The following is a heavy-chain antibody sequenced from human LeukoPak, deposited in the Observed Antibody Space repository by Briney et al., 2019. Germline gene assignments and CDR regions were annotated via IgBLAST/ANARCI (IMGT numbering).Heavy chain of an antibody. D-gene: IGHD3-9*01. J-gene: IGHJ4*02. CDR2: ISAYNGNT. CDR1: GYTFTCYG. Sequence: ASVKVSCKASGYTFTCYGISWVRQAPGQGLEWMGWISAYNGNTNYAQKLQGRVTMTTDTSTSTAYMELRSLRSDDTAVYYCARGGVLRYFDWLSTSPGFDYWGQGTLVTVSS. CDR3: ARGGVLRYFDWLSTSPGFDY. V-gene: IGHV1-18*01.